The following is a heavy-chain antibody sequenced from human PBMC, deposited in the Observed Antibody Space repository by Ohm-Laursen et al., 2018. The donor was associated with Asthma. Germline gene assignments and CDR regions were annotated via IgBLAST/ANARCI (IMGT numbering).Heavy chain of an antibody. J-gene: IGHJ5*02. Sequence: SLRLSCAASGFSFHEYAMHWVRQSPGKGLEWVSGISWNSGSIGYADSVKGRFTISRDNAKNSLYLQMNSLRPEDTAFYYCAKLVGVATAWGQGTLVTVSS. CDR1: GFSFHEYA. V-gene: IGHV3-9*01. CDR2: ISWNSGSI. CDR3: AKLVGVATA. D-gene: IGHD5-12*01.